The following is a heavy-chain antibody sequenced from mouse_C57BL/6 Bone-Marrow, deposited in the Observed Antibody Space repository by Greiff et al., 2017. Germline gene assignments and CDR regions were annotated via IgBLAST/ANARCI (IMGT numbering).Heavy chain of an antibody. V-gene: IGHV5-6*01. J-gene: IGHJ3*01. CDR2: ISSGGSYT. Sequence: EVQLQESGGDLVKPGGSLKLSCAASGFTFSSYGMSWVRQTPDKRLEWVATISSGGSYTYYPASVKGRFTISRDNAKNTLYLQMSSLKSEDTAMYYCARQIYYDYDPLAYWGQGTLVTVSA. CDR1: GFTFSSYG. D-gene: IGHD2-4*01. CDR3: ARQIYYDYDPLAY.